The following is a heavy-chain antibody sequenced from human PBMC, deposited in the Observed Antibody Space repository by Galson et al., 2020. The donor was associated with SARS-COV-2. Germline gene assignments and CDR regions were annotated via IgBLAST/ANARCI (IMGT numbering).Heavy chain of an antibody. Sequence: GGSLRLSCAASGFTFSSYSMNWVRQAPGKGLEWVSYISSSSSTIYYADSVKGRFTISRDNAKNSLYLQMNSLRAEDTAVYYCARESYGMDVWGQGTTVTVSS. V-gene: IGHV3-48*01. J-gene: IGHJ6*02. CDR2: ISSSSSTI. CDR1: GFTFSSYS. CDR3: ARESYGMDV.